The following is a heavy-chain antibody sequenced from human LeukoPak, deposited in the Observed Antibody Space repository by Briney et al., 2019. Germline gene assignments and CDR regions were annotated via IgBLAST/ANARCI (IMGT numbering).Heavy chain of an antibody. D-gene: IGHD3-10*01. CDR1: GYTFTSYG. CDR3: ARGHGSGSTNWFDP. J-gene: IGHJ5*02. Sequence: ASVKVSCKASGYTFTSYGISWVRQAPGQGLEWMGWISAYNGNTDYAQKLQGRVTTTTDTSTSTAYMELRSLRSDDTAVYYCARGHGSGSTNWFDPWGQGTLVTVSS. V-gene: IGHV1-18*01. CDR2: ISAYNGNT.